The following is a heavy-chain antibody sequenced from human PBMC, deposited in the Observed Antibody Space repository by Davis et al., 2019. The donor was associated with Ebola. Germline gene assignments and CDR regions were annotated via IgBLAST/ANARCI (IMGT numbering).Heavy chain of an antibody. Sequence: ASVKVSCKASGYTFTGYYMHWVRQAPGQGLEWMGWINPNSGGTNYAQKFQGRVTMTRDTSISTAYMELRSLRSDDTAVYYCARSSDTGGWFDPWGQGTLVTVSS. CDR3: ARSSDTGGWFDP. J-gene: IGHJ5*02. CDR1: GYTFTGYY. V-gene: IGHV1-2*02. D-gene: IGHD7-27*01. CDR2: INPNSGGT.